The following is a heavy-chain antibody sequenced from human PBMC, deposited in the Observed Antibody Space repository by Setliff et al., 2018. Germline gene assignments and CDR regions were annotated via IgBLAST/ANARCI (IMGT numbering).Heavy chain of an antibody. Sequence: VASVKVSCKASGYTFTSYGISWVRQAPGQGLEWMGWISTYNGDTDYAQKLQDRLTMTTDTSTSTVYMELRSLRSDDTAVYYCTRGRYYGSGSYSLWGQGTMVTVAS. J-gene: IGHJ4*02. CDR1: GYTFTSYG. D-gene: IGHD3-10*01. CDR2: ISTYNGDT. CDR3: TRGRYYGSGSYSL. V-gene: IGHV1-18*01.